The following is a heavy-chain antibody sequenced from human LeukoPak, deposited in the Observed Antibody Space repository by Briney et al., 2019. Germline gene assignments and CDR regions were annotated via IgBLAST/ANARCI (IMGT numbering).Heavy chain of an antibody. D-gene: IGHD3-3*01. CDR1: GFTVSSNY. CDR3: ARDTRHYDFWSGYYDY. Sequence: QSGGSLRLSCAASGFTVSSNYMSWVRQAPGKGLEWVSVIYSGGSTYYADSVKGRFTISRDNSKNTLYLQMNSLRAEDTAMYYCARDTRHYDFWSGYYDYWGQGTLVTVSS. V-gene: IGHV3-53*01. J-gene: IGHJ4*02. CDR2: IYSGGST.